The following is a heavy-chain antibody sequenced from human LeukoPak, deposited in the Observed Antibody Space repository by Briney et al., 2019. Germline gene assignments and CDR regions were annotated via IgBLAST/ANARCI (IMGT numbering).Heavy chain of an antibody. D-gene: IGHD6-19*01. J-gene: IGHJ5*02. CDR3: SSLGLAVAPNWVDP. Sequence: PGGSLRLSCAASGFTFSSYGIHWVRQAPGKGLEWVAVISYDGSSKYYADSVKGRFTISRDNFKNTLYLQMNSLKPEDTAVSYCSSLGLAVAPNWVDPWGQGTLVTVSS. V-gene: IGHV3-30*03. CDR2: ISYDGSSK. CDR1: GFTFSSYG.